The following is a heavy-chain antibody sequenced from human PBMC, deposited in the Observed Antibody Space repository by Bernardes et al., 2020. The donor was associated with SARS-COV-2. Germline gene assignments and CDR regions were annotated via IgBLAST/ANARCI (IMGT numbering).Heavy chain of an antibody. J-gene: IGHJ4*02. Sequence: GGSLRLSCAGSGFTFNLYAMTWVRQAPGKGLEWVASINGDDGTPYYADSVKGRFTISRDNFNNTLFLQMNNLRADDTALYYCARDQIKILYESGGYYDWGQGTPVTVSS. D-gene: IGHD3-22*01. CDR3: ARDQIKILYESGGYYD. V-gene: IGHV3-23*01. CDR1: GFTFNLYA. CDR2: INGDDGTP.